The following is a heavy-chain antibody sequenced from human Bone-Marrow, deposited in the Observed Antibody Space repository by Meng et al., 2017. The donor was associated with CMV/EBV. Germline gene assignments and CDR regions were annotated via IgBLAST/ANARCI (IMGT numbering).Heavy chain of an antibody. Sequence: GESLKISCAASGFTFSSYAMSWVRQAPGKGLEWVSAISGSGGSTYYADSVKGRFTISRDNSKNTLYLQMNSLRAEDTAVYYCAKERGYSNPYFDYWGQGTLVTVSS. J-gene: IGHJ4*02. CDR1: GFTFSSYA. CDR2: ISGSGGST. CDR3: AKERGYSNPYFDY. D-gene: IGHD4-11*01. V-gene: IGHV3-23*01.